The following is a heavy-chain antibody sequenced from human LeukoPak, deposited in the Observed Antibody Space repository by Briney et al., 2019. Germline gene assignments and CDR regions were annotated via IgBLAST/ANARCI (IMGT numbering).Heavy chain of an antibody. D-gene: IGHD6-6*01. V-gene: IGHV3-21*01. Sequence: GGSLRLSCAASGFTFSSYSMNWVRQAPGKGLEWVSSISSSSSYIYYADSVKGRFTISRDNAKYSLYLQMNSLRAEDTAVYYCARDSIIAARPLDYWGQGTLVTVSS. J-gene: IGHJ4*02. CDR3: ARDSIIAARPLDY. CDR1: GFTFSSYS. CDR2: ISSSSSYI.